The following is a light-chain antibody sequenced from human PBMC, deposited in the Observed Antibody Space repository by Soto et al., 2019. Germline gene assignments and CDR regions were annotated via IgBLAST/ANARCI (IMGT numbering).Light chain of an antibody. V-gene: IGLV1-40*01. CDR2: GDN. CDR3: QSYDSSLNRV. Sequence: QSVLSQPPSVSGAPGQRITISCTGSSSNIGANYDVHWYRQVPGTAPKLLMSGDNNRPSGVADRFSGSKSGTSASLAITRLQAEDEAGYYCQSYDSSLNRVFGTGTKVTVL. J-gene: IGLJ1*01. CDR1: SSNIGANYD.